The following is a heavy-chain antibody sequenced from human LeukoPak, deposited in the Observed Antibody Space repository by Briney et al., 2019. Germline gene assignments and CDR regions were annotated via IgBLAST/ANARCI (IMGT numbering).Heavy chain of an antibody. Sequence: GGSLRLSCAASEFIFSSYAMSWVRQAPGKGLEWVSGISGSGGSTYYADSVRGRFTISRDNSKNMLYLEMNSLRAEDTAVYYCAKARLQLWSSLDYWGQGTLVTVSS. CDR3: AKARLQLWSSLDY. CDR2: ISGSGGST. V-gene: IGHV3-23*01. D-gene: IGHD5-18*01. CDR1: EFIFSSYA. J-gene: IGHJ4*02.